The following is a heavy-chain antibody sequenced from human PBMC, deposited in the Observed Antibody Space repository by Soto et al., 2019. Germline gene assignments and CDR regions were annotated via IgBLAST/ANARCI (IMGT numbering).Heavy chain of an antibody. CDR1: GGSISRGVYY. CDR2: IYYSGST. CDR3: ARDTDGYNYAFDI. Sequence: PSETLSLTCTVSGGSISRGVYYWIWIRQHPGKGLEWIGYIYYSGSTYYNPSLKSRVTISVDTSKNQSSLKLSSVTAADTAVYYCARDTDGYNYAFDIWGQGTMVTVSS. J-gene: IGHJ3*02. D-gene: IGHD5-12*01. V-gene: IGHV4-31*03.